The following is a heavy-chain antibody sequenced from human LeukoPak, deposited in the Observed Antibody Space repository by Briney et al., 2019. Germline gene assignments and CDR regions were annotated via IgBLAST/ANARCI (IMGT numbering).Heavy chain of an antibody. V-gene: IGHV3-48*03. CDR3: AKDGSMPWGYYMDV. J-gene: IGHJ6*03. Sequence: GGSLRLSCAASGFTFSSYEMNWVRQAPGKGLEWVSYISSGGSTIYYADSVKGRFTISRDNAKNSLYLQMNSLRAEDTAVYYCAKDGSMPWGYYMDVWGKGTTVTISS. CDR2: ISSGGSTI. D-gene: IGHD2/OR15-2a*01. CDR1: GFTFSSYE.